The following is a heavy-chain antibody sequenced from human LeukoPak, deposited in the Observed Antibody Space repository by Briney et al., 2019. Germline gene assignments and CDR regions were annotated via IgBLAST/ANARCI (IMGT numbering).Heavy chain of an antibody. D-gene: IGHD3-3*01. CDR2: IYYSGST. V-gene: IGHV4-39*01. CDR3: ARVARGFWSGYYTRGFYFDY. Sequence: NPSETLSLTCTVSGGSISSSSYYWGWIRQPPGKGLEWIGSIYYSGSTYYNPSLKSRVTISVDTSKNQFSLKLSSVTAADTAVYYCARVARGFWSGYYTRGFYFDYWGQGTLVTVSS. J-gene: IGHJ4*02. CDR1: GGSISSSSYY.